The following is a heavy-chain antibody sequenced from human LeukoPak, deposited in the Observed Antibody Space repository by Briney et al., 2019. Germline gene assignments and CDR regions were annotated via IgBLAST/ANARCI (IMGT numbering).Heavy chain of an antibody. CDR1: GGSFSGYY. D-gene: IGHD3-22*01. CDR3: ARADSSGCLDY. J-gene: IGHJ4*02. CDR2: INHSGST. V-gene: IGHV4-34*01. Sequence: SETLSLTCAVYGGSFSGYYWSWIRQPPGKGLEWIGEINHSGSTNYNPSLKSRVTISVDTSKNQFSLKLSSVTAADTAVYYCARADSSGCLDYWGQGTLVTVSS.